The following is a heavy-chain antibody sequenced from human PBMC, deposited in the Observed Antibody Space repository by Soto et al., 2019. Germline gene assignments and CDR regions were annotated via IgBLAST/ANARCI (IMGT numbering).Heavy chain of an antibody. CDR2: IKQDGSEK. CDR3: ARGTRTVLSYPDLDY. J-gene: IGHJ4*02. CDR1: GFTFSNYW. D-gene: IGHD5-18*01. Sequence: GGSLRLSCAASGFTFSNYWMNWVRQAPGKGLEWVAYIKQDGSEKNFVDSVKGRFTISRDNAKNSLYLQMNSLRVEDTAVYYCARGTRTVLSYPDLDYWGQGTLVTVSS. V-gene: IGHV3-7*01.